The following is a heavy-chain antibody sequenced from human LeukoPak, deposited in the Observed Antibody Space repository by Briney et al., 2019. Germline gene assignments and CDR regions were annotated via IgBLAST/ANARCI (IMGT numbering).Heavy chain of an antibody. V-gene: IGHV1-69*06. Sequence: SVKVSCKASGYTFTGYYMHWVRQAPGQGLEWMGGIIPIFGTANYAQKFQGRVTITADKSTSTAYMELSSLRSEDTAVYYCARLTYYDFWSGYNYAFDIWGQGTMVTVSS. J-gene: IGHJ3*02. CDR1: GYTFTGYY. D-gene: IGHD3-3*01. CDR3: ARLTYYDFWSGYNYAFDI. CDR2: IIPIFGTA.